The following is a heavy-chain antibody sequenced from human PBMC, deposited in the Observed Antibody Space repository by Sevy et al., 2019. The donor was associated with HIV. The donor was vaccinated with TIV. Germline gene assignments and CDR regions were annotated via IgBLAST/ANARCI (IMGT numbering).Heavy chain of an antibody. Sequence: GGSLRLSCAASGFTFNSYTMNWVRQAPGKGLEWVSSITSGSTYIYYADSVKGRFTISRDNAKNSLYLQMNSLRAEDTAVYYCARAGGCSSTSCLLYFDYWGPGSLVTVSS. CDR1: GFTFNSYT. CDR3: ARAGGCSSTSCLLYFDY. CDR2: ITSGSTYI. D-gene: IGHD2-2*01. V-gene: IGHV3-21*01. J-gene: IGHJ4*02.